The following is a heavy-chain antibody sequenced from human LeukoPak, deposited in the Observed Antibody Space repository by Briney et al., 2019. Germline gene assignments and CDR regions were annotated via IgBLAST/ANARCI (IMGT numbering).Heavy chain of an antibody. CDR2: MNPNSGNT. CDR1: GYTFTSYD. CDR3: ARSSGYYYPHFDY. D-gene: IGHD3-22*01. V-gene: IGHV1-8*03. J-gene: IGHJ4*02. Sequence: ASVKVSCKASGYTFTSYDINWVRQATGQGLEWMGWMNPNSGNTGYAQKFQGRVTITRNTSISTAYMELSSLRSEDTAVYYCARSSGYYYPHFDYWGQGTLVTVSS.